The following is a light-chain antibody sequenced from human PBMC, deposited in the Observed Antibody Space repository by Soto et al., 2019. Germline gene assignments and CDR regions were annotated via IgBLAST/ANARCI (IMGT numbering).Light chain of an antibody. J-gene: IGLJ1*01. Sequence: QSVLTPAPSASGAPGQPVPISWPGTKSDGGGYNYVSWYQQHPGKAPKLMIYEVSKRPSGVPDRFSGSKSGNTASLTVSGLQAEDEADYYCSSYAGSNNFYGFGTGTKVTGL. CDR1: KSDGGGYNY. CDR3: SSYAGSNNFYG. CDR2: EVS. V-gene: IGLV2-8*01.